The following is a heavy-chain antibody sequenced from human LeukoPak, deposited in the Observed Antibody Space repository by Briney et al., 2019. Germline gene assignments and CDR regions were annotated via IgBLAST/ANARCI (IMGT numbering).Heavy chain of an antibody. D-gene: IGHD3-22*01. CDR2: ISHSGGT. CDR3: ARDGGSSGYRYFDL. Sequence: SQTLSLTCIVSSGSISSGGYYWSWIRQHPGKGLEWIGYISHSGGTLYNPSLKSRVMISLDTSKNQFSLKLTSVTAADTAAYYCARDGGSSGYRYFDLWGRGTLVTVSS. CDR1: SGSISSGGYY. V-gene: IGHV4-31*03. J-gene: IGHJ2*01.